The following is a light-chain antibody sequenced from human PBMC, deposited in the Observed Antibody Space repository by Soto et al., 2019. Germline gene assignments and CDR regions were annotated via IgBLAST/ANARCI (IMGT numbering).Light chain of an antibody. CDR1: KHDIGVYDF. CDR3: KSYGGSNTYV. J-gene: IGLJ1*01. V-gene: IGLV2-8*01. CDR2: EVV. Sequence: QSALAQPPSASESPGPSVTISCTATKHDIGVYDFVSWYQHHPGKAPRLIIYEVVQRPSGVPDRFSGSKSGNAGSLTVSGRQAADEADYFCKSYGGSNTYVFGSGTKVTVL.